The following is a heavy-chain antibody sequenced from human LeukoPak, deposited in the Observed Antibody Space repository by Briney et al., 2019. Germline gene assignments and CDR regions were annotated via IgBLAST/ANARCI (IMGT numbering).Heavy chain of an antibody. CDR1: GFTFSRYA. CDR2: ISGSGGST. D-gene: IGHD3-3*02. CDR3: AKGGAFDYGMDV. V-gene: IGHV3-23*01. J-gene: IGHJ6*02. Sequence: PGGSLRLSCAASGFTFSRYAMSWVRQAPGKGLEWVSAISGSGGSTYYADSVKGRFTISRDNSKNTLYLQMNSLRAEDTAVYYCAKGGAFDYGMDVWGQGATVTVSS.